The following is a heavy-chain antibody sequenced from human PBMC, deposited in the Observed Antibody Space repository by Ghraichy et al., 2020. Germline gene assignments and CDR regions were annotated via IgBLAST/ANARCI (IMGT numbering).Heavy chain of an antibody. CDR2: ISDSGSNT. CDR3: AKEPVWGPYFEGYNYHGMEV. D-gene: IGHD3-16*01. V-gene: IGHV3-23*01. J-gene: IGHJ6*02. Sequence: GESLNISCAASGFTFSSFAMSWVRQAPGKGLEWVSVISDSGSNTYYTDSVKGRFTISRDNSKNTLSLQRKSLRAEDTALYYCAKEPVWGPYFEGYNYHGMEVWGQWTTITVSS. CDR1: GFTFSSFA.